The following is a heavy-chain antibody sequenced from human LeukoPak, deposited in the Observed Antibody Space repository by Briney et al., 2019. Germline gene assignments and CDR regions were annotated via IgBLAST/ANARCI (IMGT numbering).Heavy chain of an antibody. CDR1: GFTFSSHG. J-gene: IGHJ4*02. Sequence: GGTLRLPCVASGFTFSSHGMNWVRQAPGKGLEWVSYISSSGSTIYYADSVKGRFTISRDNAKNSLYLQMNSLRAEDTAVYYCARDLYGGNSGFDYWGQGTLVTVSS. CDR3: ARDLYGGNSGFDY. CDR2: ISSSGSTI. D-gene: IGHD4-23*01. V-gene: IGHV3-48*03.